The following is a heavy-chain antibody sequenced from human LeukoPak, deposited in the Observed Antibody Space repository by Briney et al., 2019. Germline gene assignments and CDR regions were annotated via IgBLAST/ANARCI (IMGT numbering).Heavy chain of an antibody. CDR1: GYTFTGYY. CDR3: AKVKYYYDSSGYYYYFDY. V-gene: IGHV1-2*02. D-gene: IGHD3-22*01. CDR2: INPNSGGT. J-gene: IGHJ4*02. Sequence: ASVKVSCKASGYTFTGYYMHWVRQAPGQGLEWMGWINPNSGGTNYAQKFQGRVTMTRDTSISTAYMELSRLTSDDTAVYYCAKVKYYYDSSGYYYYFDYWGQGTLVTVSS.